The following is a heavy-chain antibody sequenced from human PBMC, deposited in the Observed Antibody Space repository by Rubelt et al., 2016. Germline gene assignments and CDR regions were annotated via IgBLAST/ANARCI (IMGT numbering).Heavy chain of an antibody. J-gene: IGHJ5*02. V-gene: IGHV1-3*01. CDR2: INAGNGNT. CDR3: ARVIWGSGWSNNWFDP. Sequence: QVQLVQSGAEVKKPGASVKVSCKASGYTFTSYAMHWVRQAPGQRLEWMGWINAGNGNTKYSQKVQGRVTITRDTSASTAYMELSSLRSEDTAVYYCARVIWGSGWSNNWFDPWGQGTLVTVSS. D-gene: IGHD6-19*01. CDR1: GYTFTSYA.